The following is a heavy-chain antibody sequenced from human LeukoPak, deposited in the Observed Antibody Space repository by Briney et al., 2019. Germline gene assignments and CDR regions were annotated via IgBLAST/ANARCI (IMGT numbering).Heavy chain of an antibody. V-gene: IGHV4-59*01. CDR1: GGSISSYY. D-gene: IGHD4-17*01. J-gene: IGHJ4*02. CDR2: IYYSGST. CDR3: ARDSSEGAYGDYGSIDY. Sequence: SETLSRTGTGSGGSISSYYWSWIRQPPGKGREGSGYIYYSGSTNYNPSLSSRVTISVATSTNQFSLRLSSVTAADTAVYYCARDSSEGAYGDYGSIDYWGQGTLVTVSS.